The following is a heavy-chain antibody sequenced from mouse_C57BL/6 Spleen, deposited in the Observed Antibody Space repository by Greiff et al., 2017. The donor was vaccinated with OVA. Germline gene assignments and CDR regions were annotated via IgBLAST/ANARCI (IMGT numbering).Heavy chain of an antibody. V-gene: IGHV1-80*01. J-gene: IGHJ3*01. Sequence: VQLQQSGAELVQPGASVKISCKASGYAFSSYWMNWVKQRPGKGLEWIGQIYPGDGDTTYNGKFKGKATLTADKSSSTAYMQLSSLTSEDSAVYFCARSETYIRFAYWGQGTLVTVSA. D-gene: IGHD1-1*01. CDR2: IYPGDGDT. CDR1: GYAFSSYW. CDR3: ARSETYIRFAY.